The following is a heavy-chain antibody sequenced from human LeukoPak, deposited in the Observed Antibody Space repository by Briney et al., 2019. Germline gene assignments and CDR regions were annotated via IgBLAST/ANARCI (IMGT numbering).Heavy chain of an antibody. CDR2: IKKTGSET. V-gene: IGHV3-7*01. J-gene: IGHJ4*02. D-gene: IGHD2-15*01. Sequence: PGGSLRLSCAASGFTFSSHWMSWVRQAPGKGLEWVAYIKKTGSETYYVDSVKGRFTITRDNTRNSLFLQMYSLRAEDTAVYFCAREDGYCSGGNCYSYFDSWGQGTLVTVSS. CDR1: GFTFSSHW. CDR3: AREDGYCSGGNCYSYFDS.